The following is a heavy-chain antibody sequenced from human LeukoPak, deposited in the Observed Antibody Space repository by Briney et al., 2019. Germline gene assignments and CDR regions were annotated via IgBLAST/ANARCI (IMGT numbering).Heavy chain of an antibody. CDR2: ISSSSSCI. CDR3: AREGIAAAGTGGDY. D-gene: IGHD6-13*01. CDR1: GFTFSSYS. V-gene: IGHV3-21*01. Sequence: GGSLRLSCAASGFTFSSYSMNWVRQAPGKGLEWVSSISSSSSCIYYADSVKGRFTISRDNAKNSLYLQMNSLRAEDTAVYYCAREGIAAAGTGGDYWGQGTLVTVSS. J-gene: IGHJ4*02.